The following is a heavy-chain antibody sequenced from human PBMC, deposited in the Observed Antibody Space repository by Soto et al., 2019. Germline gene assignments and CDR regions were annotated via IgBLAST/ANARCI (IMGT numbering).Heavy chain of an antibody. CDR3: AREGLAGYFDY. D-gene: IGHD4-17*01. J-gene: IGHJ4*02. Sequence: QVLLVQSGGEVKKPGASVKVSCKTSGYTFRNSVINWLRQAPGQGLEWMGCVDPYKGNTDYPQKFQGRVTMTTDTSTDTAYMELRSLRSDDTAIYYCAREGLAGYFDYWGQGTLVTVSS. CDR2: VDPYKGNT. V-gene: IGHV1-18*01. CDR1: GYTFRNSV.